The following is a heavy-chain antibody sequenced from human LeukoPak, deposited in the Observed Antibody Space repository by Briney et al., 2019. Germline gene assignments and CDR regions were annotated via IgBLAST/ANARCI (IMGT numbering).Heavy chain of an antibody. J-gene: IGHJ6*03. CDR3: ARDLHRVVVRGVPHYYYYMDV. Sequence: ASVKVSCKASGYTFTGYYMHWVRQAPGQGLEWMGWISTYNGNTNYAQKLQGGVTMTTDTSTSTAYMELRSLRSDDTAVYCCARDLHRVVVRGVPHYYYYMDVWGKGTTVTISS. D-gene: IGHD3-10*01. V-gene: IGHV1-18*04. CDR2: ISTYNGNT. CDR1: GYTFTGYY.